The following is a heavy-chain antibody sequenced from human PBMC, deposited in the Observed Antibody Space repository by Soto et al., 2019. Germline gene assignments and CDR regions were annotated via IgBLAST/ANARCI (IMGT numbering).Heavy chain of an antibody. Sequence: EVQLEESGGDLVQPGGSLRLSCAASGFTLSAYWMTWVRQAPGKGLEWVANINRDGSKKSYLDSVRGRFTISRDNVGNSLYLQMDSLRADDPALYYCARDVSAGSSSLYLDAFDIWGQGTMVTVSS. CDR1: GFTLSAYW. CDR3: ARDVSAGSSSLYLDAFDI. J-gene: IGHJ3*02. V-gene: IGHV3-7*05. CDR2: INRDGSKK. D-gene: IGHD6-13*01.